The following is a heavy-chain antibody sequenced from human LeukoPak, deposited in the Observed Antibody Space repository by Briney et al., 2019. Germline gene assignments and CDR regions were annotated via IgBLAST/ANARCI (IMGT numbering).Heavy chain of an antibody. Sequence: ASVKVSCKASGYTFTSYYMHWVRQAPGQGLEWMGIINPSGGSTSYAQKFRGRVTMTRDTSTSTVYMELSSLRSEDTAVYYCAREGGWLQSAYYFDYWGQGTLVTVSS. D-gene: IGHD5-24*01. V-gene: IGHV1-46*01. CDR1: GYTFTSYY. CDR2: INPSGGST. J-gene: IGHJ4*02. CDR3: AREGGWLQSAYYFDY.